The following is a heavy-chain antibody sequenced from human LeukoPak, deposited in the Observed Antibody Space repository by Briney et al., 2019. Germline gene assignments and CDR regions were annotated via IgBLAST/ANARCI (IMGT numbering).Heavy chain of an antibody. CDR2: IYYSGST. V-gene: IGHV4-59*01. Sequence: SETPSLTRTVSGGSISSYYWSWIRQPPGKGLEWIGYIYYSGSTNYNPSLKSRVTISVDTSKNQFSLKLSSVTAADTAVYYCARGSPAAGTPTPLDYWGQGTLVTVYS. CDR1: GGSISSYY. J-gene: IGHJ4*02. D-gene: IGHD6-13*01. CDR3: ARGSPAAGTPTPLDY.